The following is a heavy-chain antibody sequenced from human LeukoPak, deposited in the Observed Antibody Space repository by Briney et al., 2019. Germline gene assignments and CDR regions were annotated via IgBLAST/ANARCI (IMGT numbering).Heavy chain of an antibody. CDR3: AKYGMVRGVNYMDV. D-gene: IGHD3-10*01. CDR2: ISYDGSNK. J-gene: IGHJ6*03. V-gene: IGHV3-30*18. Sequence: GGSLRLSCAASGFTLSIYGMHWVRQAPGKGLEWVAVISYDGSNKYYADSVKGRFTISRDNSKNTLYLQMNRLRAEDTVVYYCAKYGMVRGVNYMDVWGKGTTVTISS. CDR1: GFTLSIYG.